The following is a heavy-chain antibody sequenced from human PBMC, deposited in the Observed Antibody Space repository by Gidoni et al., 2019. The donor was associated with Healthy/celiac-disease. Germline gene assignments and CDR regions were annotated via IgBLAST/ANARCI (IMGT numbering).Heavy chain of an antibody. Sequence: QVQLVQSGAEVKKPGASVKVSCKASGYTFTAYYMHWVRQAPGQGLEWMGWINPNSGGTNYAQKFQGRVTMTRDTSISTAYMELSRLRSDDTAVYYCARGLNIVVVPAAILLGYWGQGTLVTVSS. CDR2: INPNSGGT. V-gene: IGHV1-2*02. CDR3: ARGLNIVVVPAAILLGY. J-gene: IGHJ4*02. D-gene: IGHD2-2*01. CDR1: GYTFTAYY.